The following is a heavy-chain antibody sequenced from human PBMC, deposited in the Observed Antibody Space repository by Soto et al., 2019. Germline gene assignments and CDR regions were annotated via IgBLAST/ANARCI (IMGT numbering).Heavy chain of an antibody. D-gene: IGHD2-15*01. Sequence: QVQLQESGPGLVKPSETLSLTCTVSGGSISSYYWSWIRQPPGKGLEWIGYIYYSGSTNYNPSLKSRVTISVDTSKNQFSLKLSSVTAADTAVYYCARGGYCSGGSCPSEFDYWGQVTLVTVSS. CDR1: GGSISSYY. CDR3: ARGGYCSGGSCPSEFDY. V-gene: IGHV4-59*01. CDR2: IYYSGST. J-gene: IGHJ4*02.